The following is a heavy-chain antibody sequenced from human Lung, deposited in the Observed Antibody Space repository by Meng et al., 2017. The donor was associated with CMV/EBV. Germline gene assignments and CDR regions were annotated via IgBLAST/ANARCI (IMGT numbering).Heavy chain of an antibody. CDR1: GFTFDDYA. D-gene: IGHD3-3*01. CDR3: ARSPTITIFGVIRTSYFDY. V-gene: IGHV1-46*02. J-gene: IGHJ4*02. Sequence: GESLKISCAASGFTFDDYAMHWVRQAPGQGLEWMGIINPNCGTTRYAQKFQGRVTMTRDTSTSTVYMELSSLRSEDTAVYYCARSPTITIFGVIRTSYFDYWGQGTXVTVSS. CDR2: INPNCGTT.